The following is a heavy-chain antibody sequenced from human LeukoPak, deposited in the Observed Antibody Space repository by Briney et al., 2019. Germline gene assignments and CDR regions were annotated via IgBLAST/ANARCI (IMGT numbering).Heavy chain of an antibody. CDR1: GGSISSYY. J-gene: IGHJ6*03. Sequence: PSETLSLTCTVSGGSISSYYWSWIRQPPGKGLEWIGYISDSGSTNCNPSLKGRVTIFADTSKNQFSLRLSSVTAADTAVYFCARPVKGYIDSYHYMDVWGKGTTVTVSS. CDR2: ISDSGST. V-gene: IGHV4-59*08. CDR3: ARPVKGYIDSYHYMDV. D-gene: IGHD5-18*01.